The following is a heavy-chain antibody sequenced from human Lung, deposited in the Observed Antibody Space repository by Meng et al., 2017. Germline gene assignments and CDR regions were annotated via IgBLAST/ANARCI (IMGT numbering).Heavy chain of an antibody. V-gene: IGHV4-30-4*01. CDR2: IYNSGST. CDR1: GGSISSSNYY. J-gene: IGHJ2*01. Sequence: QGQRQEAGPGLGKTSRTLFLTCTVSGGSISSSNYYWSSIRQPPGKGMEWSGHIYNSGSTYYTPSLKSRITISVDTSKNQFSLKLSSVTAADTAVYYCARGQKGYFDLWGRGTLVTVS. CDR3: ARGQKGYFDL.